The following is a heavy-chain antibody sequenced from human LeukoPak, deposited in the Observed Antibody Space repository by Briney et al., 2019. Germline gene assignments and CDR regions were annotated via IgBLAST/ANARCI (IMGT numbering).Heavy chain of an antibody. CDR2: ITSGDFV. Sequence: PGGSLRLSCAASGFNFSAYSMNWVRQAPGKGLEWVSSITSGDFVYFADALKGRFTISRDSSKNTLYLQMNSLRAEDTAVYYCATESYGGDWGQGTLVTVSS. CDR1: GFNFSAYS. J-gene: IGHJ4*02. CDR3: ATESYGGD. V-gene: IGHV3-21*04. D-gene: IGHD1-26*01.